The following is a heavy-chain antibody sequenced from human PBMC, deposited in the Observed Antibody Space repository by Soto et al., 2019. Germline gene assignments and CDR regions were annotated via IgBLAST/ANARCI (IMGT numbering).Heavy chain of an antibody. CDR3: TRGGGLFDY. Sequence: SETLSLTCTVSGASITSYYWSWIRQPPGKGLEWIGYMHYSGSTNYNPSLKSRLTMSVDTSKNQVSLKLSFDSCADPAVCCCTRGGGLFDYWGQGTLVTVSS. J-gene: IGHJ4*02. CDR2: MHYSGST. D-gene: IGHD2-15*01. V-gene: IGHV4-59*01. CDR1: GASITSYY.